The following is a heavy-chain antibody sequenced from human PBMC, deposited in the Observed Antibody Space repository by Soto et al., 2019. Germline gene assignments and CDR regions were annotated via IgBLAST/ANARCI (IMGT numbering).Heavy chain of an antibody. D-gene: IGHD1-7*01. Sequence: ASVKVSCKASGYTFTSYSITWVRQAPGQGLEWMGWISVYNGNTKYAQDFQGRVTMTTDTSTSAAYMELRSLRSDDTAVYYCARDGVAGTTGISAYWGQGTLVTV. CDR3: ARDGVAGTTGISAY. CDR1: GYTFTSYS. J-gene: IGHJ4*02. CDR2: ISVYNGNT. V-gene: IGHV1-18*01.